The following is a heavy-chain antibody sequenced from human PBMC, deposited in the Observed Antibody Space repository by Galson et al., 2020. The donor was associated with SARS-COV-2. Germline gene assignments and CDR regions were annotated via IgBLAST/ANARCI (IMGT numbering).Heavy chain of an antibody. Sequence: ASVKVSCQASGYTFTNYDINWVRQATGEGLEWMGWMNPKSGNTGYVQKFQGRVTMTRDTSTSTAYMEVSSLRSEDTAVYYCARVWERGFSYGNWFDPWGQGTLVTV. CDR2: MNPKSGNT. CDR1: GYTFTNYD. D-gene: IGHD5-18*01. CDR3: ARVWERGFSYGNWFDP. V-gene: IGHV1-8*01. J-gene: IGHJ5*02.